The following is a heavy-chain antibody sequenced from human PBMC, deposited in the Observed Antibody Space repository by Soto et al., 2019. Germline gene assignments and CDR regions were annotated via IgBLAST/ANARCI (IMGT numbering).Heavy chain of an antibody. CDR2: ISGSGGST. J-gene: IGHJ6*02. CDR3: AKQKILRFLEWLSNQNGRDV. Sequence: GGSLRLSCAASGFTFSSYAMIWVRQAPGKGLEWVSAISGSGGSTYYADSVKGRFTISRDNSKNTLYLQMNSLRAEDTAVYYCAKQKILRFLEWLSNQNGRDVWGQGTTVTVSS. D-gene: IGHD3-3*01. CDR1: GFTFSSYA. V-gene: IGHV3-23*01.